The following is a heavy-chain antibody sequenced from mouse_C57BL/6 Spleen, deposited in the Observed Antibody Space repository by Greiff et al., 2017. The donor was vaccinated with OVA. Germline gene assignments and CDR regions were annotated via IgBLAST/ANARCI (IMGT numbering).Heavy chain of an antibody. CDR2: IDPDTGGT. V-gene: IGHV1-15*01. Sequence: QVQLQQSGAELVRPGASVTLSCKASGYTFTDYEMHWVKQTPVHGLEWIGAIDPDTGGTAYNQKFKGKAILTADKSSSTAYMELRSLTSEDSAVYYCTRRGIYYDYLYYFDYWGQGTTLTVSS. D-gene: IGHD2-4*01. CDR3: TRRGIYYDYLYYFDY. CDR1: GYTFTDYE. J-gene: IGHJ2*01.